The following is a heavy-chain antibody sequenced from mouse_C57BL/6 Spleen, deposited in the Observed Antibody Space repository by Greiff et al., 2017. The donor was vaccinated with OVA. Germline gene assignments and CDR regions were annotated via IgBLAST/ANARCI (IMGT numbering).Heavy chain of an antibody. Sequence: VQLQQSGPVLVKPGASVKMSCKASGYTFTDYYMNWVKQSHGKSLEWIGVINPYNGGTSYNQKFKGKATLTVDKSSSTAYMELNSLTSEDSAVYYCARCYDYDEGAMDYWGQGTSVTVSS. CDR3: ARCYDYDEGAMDY. CDR1: GYTFTDYY. CDR2: INPYNGGT. V-gene: IGHV1-19*01. D-gene: IGHD2-4*01. J-gene: IGHJ4*01.